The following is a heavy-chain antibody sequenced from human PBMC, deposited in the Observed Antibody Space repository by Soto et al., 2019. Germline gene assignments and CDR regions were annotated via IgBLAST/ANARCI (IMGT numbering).Heavy chain of an antibody. CDR3: ARRNSSWPYYFDY. CDR2: IYYSGST. Sequence: SETLSLTCTVSGGSISSSSYYWGWIRQPPGKGLEWIGSIYYSGSTYYNPSLKSRVTISVDTSKNQFSLKLSSVTAADTAVYYCARRNSSWPYYFDYWGQGTLVTVSS. CDR1: GGSISSSSYY. D-gene: IGHD6-13*01. J-gene: IGHJ4*02. V-gene: IGHV4-39*01.